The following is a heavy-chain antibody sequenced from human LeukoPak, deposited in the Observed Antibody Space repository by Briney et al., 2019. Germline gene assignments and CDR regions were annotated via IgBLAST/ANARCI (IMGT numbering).Heavy chain of an antibody. J-gene: IGHJ6*02. D-gene: IGHD3-10*01. Sequence: SETLSLTCTASGGSISSYYRSWIRQPPGKGLEWIGYFYYSGCTNYNPALKSRVTISVDTSKNQFSLKLSSVTAADTAVYYCARVRLQYYYGSGSPLGNYYYGMDVWGQGTTVTVSS. CDR3: ARVRLQYYYGSGSPLGNYYYGMDV. CDR2: FYYSGCT. CDR1: GGSISSYY. V-gene: IGHV4-59*12.